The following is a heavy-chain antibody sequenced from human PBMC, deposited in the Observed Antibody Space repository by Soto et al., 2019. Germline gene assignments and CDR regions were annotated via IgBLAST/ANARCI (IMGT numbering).Heavy chain of an antibody. J-gene: IGHJ4*02. CDR1: GYTFTSYV. D-gene: IGHD2-15*01. V-gene: IGHV1-8*01. Sequence: QVQLVQSGAEVKKPGASVKVSCKASGYTFTSYVINWVRQATGQGLESMGWMNPNSGITGYAQKFQGRVTMTRNTSISTAYMELSSLRSEDTAVYYCARGYYCSGGSCYSPFDYWGQGTLVTVSS. CDR3: ARGYYCSGGSCYSPFDY. CDR2: MNPNSGIT.